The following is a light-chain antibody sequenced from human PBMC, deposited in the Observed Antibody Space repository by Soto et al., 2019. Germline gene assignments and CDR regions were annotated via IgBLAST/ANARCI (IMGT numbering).Light chain of an antibody. Sequence: DIQMTQSPSSLSAYVGDRVTITSRASQSIISYLNCYQQKPGKAPQLLIYAASSLQSGVPSRFSVSGSGTDFTLSISSLQPEDFATYYCQPSYSTPRTLGQGTKVEIK. J-gene: IGKJ1*01. CDR2: AAS. CDR3: QPSYSTPRT. V-gene: IGKV1-39*01. CDR1: QSIISY.